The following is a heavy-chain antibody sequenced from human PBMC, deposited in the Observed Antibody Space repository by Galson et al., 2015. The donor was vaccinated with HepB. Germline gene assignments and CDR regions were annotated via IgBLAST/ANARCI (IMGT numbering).Heavy chain of an antibody. CDR2: ISGSSTYI. D-gene: IGHD6-13*01. Sequence: SLRLSCAASGFIFSSYSINWVRQAPGKGLEWVSSISGSSTYIYYADSVKGRFTISRDNAKNSLYLQLSSLRAEDTAVYYCARQYSSTWSDYWGQGTLVTVSS. CDR1: GFIFSSYS. J-gene: IGHJ4*02. V-gene: IGHV3-21*01. CDR3: ARQYSSTWSDY.